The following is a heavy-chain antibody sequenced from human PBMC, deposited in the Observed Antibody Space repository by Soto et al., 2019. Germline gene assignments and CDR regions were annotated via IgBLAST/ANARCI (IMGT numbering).Heavy chain of an antibody. D-gene: IGHD1-1*01. V-gene: IGHV4-39*01. CDR2: IYYSGST. CDR1: GDSGGFISSSSYH. Sequence: SETLSLTCTVSGDSGGFISSSSYHWGWIRQPPGKGLEWIGNIYYSGSTYYNPSLKSRVTISGDTSKNQFSLKLSSVTAADTAVYYCARHEVGNAINWFDPWGQGTLVPVSS. CDR3: ARHEVGNAINWFDP. J-gene: IGHJ5*02.